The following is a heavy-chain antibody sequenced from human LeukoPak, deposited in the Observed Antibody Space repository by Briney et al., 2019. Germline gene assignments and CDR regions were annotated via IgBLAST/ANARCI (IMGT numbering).Heavy chain of an antibody. CDR2: IYTSWST. D-gene: IGHD5-18*01. Sequence: PSQTLSLTCTVSGGSISSGSYYWAWIQQPAGKGLEWIGRIYTSWSTNYNPSLKSRVAISVDTSKNQFSLKLSSVTAADTAVYYWARGPGYSYTFDYWGQGTLVTVSS. CDR1: GGSISSGSYY. CDR3: ARGPGYSYTFDY. J-gene: IGHJ4*02. V-gene: IGHV4-61*02.